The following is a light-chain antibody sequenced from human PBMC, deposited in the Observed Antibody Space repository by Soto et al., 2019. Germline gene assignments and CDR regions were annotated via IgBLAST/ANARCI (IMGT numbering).Light chain of an antibody. CDR2: SND. V-gene: IGLV1-47*01. Sequence: QLVLTQPPSASGTPGQRVTISCSGNSSNIGTNYVYWYQQLPGTAPKLLIYSNDRRPSGVPDRFSASKSGTSASLAISGLRSEDEADYYCTAWDDSLSGPVFGGGSKLTVL. CDR1: SSNIGTNY. J-gene: IGLJ2*01. CDR3: TAWDDSLSGPV.